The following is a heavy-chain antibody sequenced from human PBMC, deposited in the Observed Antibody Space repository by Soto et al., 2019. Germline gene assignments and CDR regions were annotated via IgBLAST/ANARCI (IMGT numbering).Heavy chain of an antibody. Sequence: PGGSLRLSCAASGFTFSSYDMHWVRQATGKGLEWVSAIGTAGDTYYPGSVKGRFTISRENAKNSLYLQMNSLRAGDTAVYYCARAVPAATENDAFDIWGQGTMVTVSS. CDR1: GFTFSSYD. CDR3: ARAVPAATENDAFDI. J-gene: IGHJ3*02. V-gene: IGHV3-13*04. D-gene: IGHD2-2*01. CDR2: IGTAGDT.